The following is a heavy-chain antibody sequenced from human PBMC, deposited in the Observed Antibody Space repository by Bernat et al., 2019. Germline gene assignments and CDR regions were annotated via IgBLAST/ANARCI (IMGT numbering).Heavy chain of an antibody. V-gene: IGHV3-53*01. J-gene: IGHJ6*02. CDR2: IYSGGST. D-gene: IGHD3-22*01. CDR3: AGSGYSQYYYGLDV. CDR1: WFTVSSNY. Sequence: EVQLVESGGGLIQPGGSLRLSCAASWFTVSSNYMSWVRQAPGKGLEWVSVIYSGGSTYYAASVKGRFTITRDNSKNTLYLQMDSLRTEDTAVYYCAGSGYSQYYYGLDVWGQGTTVTVSS.